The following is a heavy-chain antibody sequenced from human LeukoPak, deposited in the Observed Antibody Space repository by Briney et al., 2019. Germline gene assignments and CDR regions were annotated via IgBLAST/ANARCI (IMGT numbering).Heavy chain of an antibody. V-gene: IGHV1-2*02. CDR1: GYTFSDYY. J-gene: IGHJ4*02. CDR3: ARVPITVADPKEPPFYFDY. CDR2: INPNSGGT. D-gene: IGHD6-19*01. Sequence: ASVKVSCKASGYTFSDYYMHWVRQAPGQGLEWMGWINPNSGGTNYAQSFQGRVTMTRETSINTAYMELSRLRSDDTAVYYCARVPITVADPKEPPFYFDYWGQGTLVTVSS.